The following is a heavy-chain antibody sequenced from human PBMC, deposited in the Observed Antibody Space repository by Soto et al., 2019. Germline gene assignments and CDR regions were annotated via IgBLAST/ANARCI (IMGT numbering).Heavy chain of an antibody. J-gene: IGHJ6*02. CDR1: GFTFSSYA. CDR3: AKETSWDIDYGMDV. V-gene: IGHV3-23*01. Sequence: HPGGSLRLSCAASGFTFSSYAMSWVRQAPGKGLEWVSAISGSGGSTYYADSVKGRFTISRDNSKNTLYLQMNSLRAEDTAVYYCAKETSWDIDYGMDVWGQGTTVTVSS. D-gene: IGHD2-15*01. CDR2: ISGSGGST.